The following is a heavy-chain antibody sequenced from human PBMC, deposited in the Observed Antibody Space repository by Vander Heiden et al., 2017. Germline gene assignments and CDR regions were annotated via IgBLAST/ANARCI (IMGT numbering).Heavy chain of an antibody. CDR3: ARGLLPGYDAFDI. J-gene: IGHJ3*02. CDR2: ISSSSSTI. Sequence: EVQLVESGGGLVQPGGSLRLSCAASGFTFSSYSMNWVRQAPGKGLEWVSYISSSSSTIYYADSVKGRFTISRDNAKKSLYVQMNSLRDEDTAVYYCARGLLPGYDAFDIWGQGTMVTVSS. V-gene: IGHV3-48*02. CDR1: GFTFSSYS. D-gene: IGHD3-10*01.